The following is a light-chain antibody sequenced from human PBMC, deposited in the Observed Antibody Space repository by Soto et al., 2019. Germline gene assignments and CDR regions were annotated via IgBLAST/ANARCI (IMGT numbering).Light chain of an antibody. J-gene: IGKJ3*01. CDR2: AAS. CDR3: EHYYSYPRT. V-gene: IGKV1-8*01. Sequence: AIRMTQSPSSLSASTGDRVTITCRASQGISSYLAWYQQKPGKAPKLLIYAASTLQSGVPSRFRGRGSETDFTLTISCLQSEEFATYYCEHYYSYPRTFGPGTKVDSK. CDR1: QGISSY.